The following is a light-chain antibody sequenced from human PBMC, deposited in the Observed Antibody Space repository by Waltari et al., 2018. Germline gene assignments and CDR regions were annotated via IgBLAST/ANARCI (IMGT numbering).Light chain of an antibody. CDR3: QKYNSAPYT. V-gene: IGKV1-27*01. Sequence: DIQMTQSPSSLSTSVADTAPITCRASPGISNYLAWYQQKPGRVPRLLIYAASTLQSGVPSRFSGSGSGTDFTLTISSLQPEDVATYYCQKYNSAPYTFGQGTKLEIK. J-gene: IGKJ2*01. CDR1: PGISNY. CDR2: AAS.